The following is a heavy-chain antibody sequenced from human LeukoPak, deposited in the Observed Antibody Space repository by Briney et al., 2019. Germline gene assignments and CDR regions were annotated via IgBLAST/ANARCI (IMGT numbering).Heavy chain of an antibody. CDR3: ARVGPIYSSSPTYYYYYYMDV. CDR2: ISSTRSTI. CDR1: GFTFSSFS. D-gene: IGHD6-13*01. J-gene: IGHJ6*03. V-gene: IGHV3-48*01. Sequence: GGSLRLSCAASGFTFSSFSMNWVRQAPGKGLEWVSYISSTRSTIYYADSVKGRFTISRDNAENSLYLQMNSLRAEDTAVYYCARVGPIYSSSPTYYYYYYMDVWGKGTTVTVSS.